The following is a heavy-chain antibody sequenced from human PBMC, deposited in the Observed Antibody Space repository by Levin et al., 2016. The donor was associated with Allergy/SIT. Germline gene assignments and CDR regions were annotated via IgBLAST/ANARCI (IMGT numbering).Heavy chain of an antibody. Sequence: SETLSLTCAVSGGSVSTGDHYWSWIRQPPGKGLEWIGYIYHSGSTTYNSSLKSRVSISLDTSKNQFSLKLNFVTAADTAVYYCVAYQLPLPDAFDIWGQGTMVSVSS. J-gene: IGHJ3*02. CDR2: IYHSGST. D-gene: IGHD2-2*01. CDR3: VAYQLPLPDAFDI. V-gene: IGHV4-61*08. CDR1: GGSVSTGDHY.